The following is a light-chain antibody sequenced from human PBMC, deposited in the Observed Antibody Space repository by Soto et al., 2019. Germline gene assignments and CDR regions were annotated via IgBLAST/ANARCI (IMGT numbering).Light chain of an antibody. CDR1: SSDVGAFNY. Sequence: QSALTQPASVSGSPGQSIAISCTGTSSDVGAFNYVSWYQQHPGKAPKFMIFDVSSRPSGVSDRFSGSKSGNTASLTISGLKTEDEADYYCASYTTSSTYVFGTGTKVTVL. CDR2: DVS. V-gene: IGLV2-14*03. CDR3: ASYTTSSTYV. J-gene: IGLJ1*01.